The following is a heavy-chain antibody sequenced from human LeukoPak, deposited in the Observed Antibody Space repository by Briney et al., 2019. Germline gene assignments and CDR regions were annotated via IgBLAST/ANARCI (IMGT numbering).Heavy chain of an antibody. CDR2: IIPIFGTA. CDR1: GGTFSSYA. CDR3: ASEVAADGAFYY. D-gene: IGHD6-19*01. J-gene: IGHJ4*02. V-gene: IGHV1-69*05. Sequence: SVKVSCKASGGTFSSYAISWVRQDPGQRLEWMGGIIPIFGTANYAQKFQGRVTITTDESTSTAYMELSSLRSEDTAVCYCASEVAADGAFYYWGQGTLVTVSS.